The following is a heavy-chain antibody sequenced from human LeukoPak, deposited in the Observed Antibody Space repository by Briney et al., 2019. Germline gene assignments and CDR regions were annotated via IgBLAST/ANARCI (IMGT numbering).Heavy chain of an antibody. CDR1: GGSISSGSYY. J-gene: IGHJ5*02. Sequence: SETLSLTCSVSGGSISSGSYYWSWIRQPAGKGLEWIGRIYTSGSTNYNPSLKSRVTISVDTSKNQFSLKLSSVTAADTAVYFCARSYGYSSTWYGSDWFDPWGQGTLVTVSS. CDR3: ARSYGYSSTWYGSDWFDP. V-gene: IGHV4-61*02. D-gene: IGHD6-13*01. CDR2: IYTSGST.